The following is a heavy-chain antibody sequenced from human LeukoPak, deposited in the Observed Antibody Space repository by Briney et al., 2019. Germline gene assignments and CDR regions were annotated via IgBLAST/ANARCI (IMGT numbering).Heavy chain of an antibody. CDR1: GDSVSSNSAA. J-gene: IGHJ4*02. V-gene: IGHV6-1*01. CDR2: TYYRSKWYN. Sequence: SQTLSLTCAISGDSVSSNSAAWNWIRQSPSRGLEWLGRTYYRSKWYNDYAVSVKSRITINPDTSKNQFSLQLNSVTPEDTAVYYCARGRITMVRGVIHHYFDYWGQGTLVTVSS. D-gene: IGHD3-10*01. CDR3: ARGRITMVRGVIHHYFDY.